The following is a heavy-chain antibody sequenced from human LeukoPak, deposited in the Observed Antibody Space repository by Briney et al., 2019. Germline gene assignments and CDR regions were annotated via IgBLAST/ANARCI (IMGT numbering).Heavy chain of an antibody. J-gene: IGHJ4*02. Sequence: GGSLRLSCAASGFTFDDYAMHWVRQAPGKGLEWVSLISWDGGSTYYADSVKGRFTISRDNSKNSLYLQMNSLSAEDTALYYCAKDPGTARGDYFDYWGQGTLVTVSS. D-gene: IGHD1-7*01. CDR2: ISWDGGST. V-gene: IGHV3-43D*03. CDR3: AKDPGTARGDYFDY. CDR1: GFTFDDYA.